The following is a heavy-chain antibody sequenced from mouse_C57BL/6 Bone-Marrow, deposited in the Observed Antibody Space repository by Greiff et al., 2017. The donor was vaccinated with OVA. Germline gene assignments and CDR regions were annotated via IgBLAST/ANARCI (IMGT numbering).Heavy chain of an antibody. V-gene: IGHV1-15*01. J-gene: IGHJ3*01. CDR1: GYTFTDYE. CDR2: IDPETGGT. Sequence: VQLQESGAELVRPGASVTLSCKASGYTFTDYEMHWVKQTPVHGLEWIGAIDPETGGTAYNQKFKGKAILTADKPSSTAYMELRSLTSEDSAVYYCTRGRYDYDWFAYWGQGTLVTVSA. CDR3: TRGRYDYDWFAY. D-gene: IGHD2-4*01.